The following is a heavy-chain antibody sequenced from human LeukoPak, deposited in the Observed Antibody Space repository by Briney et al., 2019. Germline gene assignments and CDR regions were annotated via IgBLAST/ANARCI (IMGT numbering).Heavy chain of an antibody. Sequence: ASVKVSCKASGYTFTSYYMHWARQAPGQGLEWMGIINPSGGSTSYAQKFQGRVTMTRDTSTSTVYMELSSLRSEDTAVYYCARVFAADRTYCGGDCYPPYFDYWGQGTLVTVSS. CDR1: GYTFTSYY. D-gene: IGHD2-21*02. CDR2: INPSGGST. J-gene: IGHJ4*02. V-gene: IGHV1-46*01. CDR3: ARVFAADRTYCGGDCYPPYFDY.